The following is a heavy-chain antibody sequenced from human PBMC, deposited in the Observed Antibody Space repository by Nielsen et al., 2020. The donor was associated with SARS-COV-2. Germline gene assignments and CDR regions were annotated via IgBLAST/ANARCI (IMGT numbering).Heavy chain of an antibody. J-gene: IGHJ4*02. CDR3: ARGAPPDFWSGYRRPPGLDH. CDR2: AYYRSKWYN. V-gene: IGHV6-1*01. D-gene: IGHD3-3*01. CDR1: GDSVSSRSAG. Sequence: SQTLSLTCAISGDSVSSRSAGWNWIRQSPSRGLEWLGRAYYRSKWYNEYAVAVKTRITIIPDTAKNHFSLELTSVTAADTAVYYCARGAPPDFWSGYRRPPGLDHWGQGTLVTVSS.